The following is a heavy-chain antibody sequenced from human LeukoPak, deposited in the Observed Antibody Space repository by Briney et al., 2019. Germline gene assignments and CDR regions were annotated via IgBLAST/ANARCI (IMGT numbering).Heavy chain of an antibody. CDR3: ASQSPNWNYGNYYYGMDV. CDR1: GGSISCYY. D-gene: IGHD1-7*01. V-gene: IGHV4-59*08. Sequence: SETLSLTCTVSGGSISCYYWSWIRQPPGKGLEWIGYIYYSGSTNYNPSLKSRVTISVDTSKNQFSLKLSSVTAADTAVYYCASQSPNWNYGNYYYGMDVWGQGTTVTVSS. J-gene: IGHJ6*02. CDR2: IYYSGST.